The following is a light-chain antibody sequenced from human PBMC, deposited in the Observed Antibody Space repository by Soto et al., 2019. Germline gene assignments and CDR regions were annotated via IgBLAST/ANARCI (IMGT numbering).Light chain of an antibody. CDR3: QQFNSHLIP. Sequence: DIPLTESPSFLSASVGDRFTITCRAIRGISSYLAWYQQKPGKAPKLLIYAASTLHTGVPSRFSGSGSGTEFTLTISSLQPEDFTTYYCQQFNSHLIPFGQGTRLEIK. J-gene: IGKJ5*01. V-gene: IGKV1-9*01. CDR1: RGISSY. CDR2: AAS.